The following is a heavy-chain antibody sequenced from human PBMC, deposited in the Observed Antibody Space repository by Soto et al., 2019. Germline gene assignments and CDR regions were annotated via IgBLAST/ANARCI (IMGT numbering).Heavy chain of an antibody. J-gene: IGHJ5*02. CDR1: GYTFTAFY. CDR2: VNPNTGVT. V-gene: IGHV1-2*02. CDR3: TTLRLDP. D-gene: IGHD3-9*01. Sequence: ASVKVSCKASGYTFTAFYMNWVRQAPGQGLEWMGWVNPNTGVTKYAQKFQGRVTMTRDTSINTAYMELSGLTSDDTAVYYCTTLRLDPWGHVTLVTVPS.